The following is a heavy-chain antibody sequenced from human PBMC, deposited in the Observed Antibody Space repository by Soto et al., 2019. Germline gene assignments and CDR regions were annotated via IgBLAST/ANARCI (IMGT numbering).Heavy chain of an antibody. Sequence: GESLKISCKGSGYSFTSYWIGWVRQMPGKGLEWMVIIYPGDSDTRYSPSFQGQVTISADKSISTAYLQWSSLKASDTAMYYCARHISEWQQLGGRFDPWGQGTLVTVSS. J-gene: IGHJ5*02. D-gene: IGHD6-13*01. CDR3: ARHISEWQQLGGRFDP. CDR1: GYSFTSYW. CDR2: IYPGDSDT. V-gene: IGHV5-51*01.